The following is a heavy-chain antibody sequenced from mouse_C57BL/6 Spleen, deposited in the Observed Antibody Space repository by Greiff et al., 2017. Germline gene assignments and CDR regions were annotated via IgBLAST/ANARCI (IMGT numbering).Heavy chain of an antibody. CDR2: INYDGSST. D-gene: IGHD3-3*01. Sequence: DVKLVESEGGLVQPGSSMKLSCTASGFTFSDYYMAWVRQVPEKGLEWVANINYDGSSTYYLDSLKSRFIISRDNAKNILYLQMSSLKSEDTATYYCARAFRGFDYWGQGTTLTVSS. CDR1: GFTFSDYY. CDR3: ARAFRGFDY. V-gene: IGHV5-16*01. J-gene: IGHJ2*01.